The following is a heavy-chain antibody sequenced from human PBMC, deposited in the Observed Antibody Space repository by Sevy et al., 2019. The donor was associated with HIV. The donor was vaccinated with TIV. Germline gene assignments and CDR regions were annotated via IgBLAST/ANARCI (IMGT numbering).Heavy chain of an antibody. J-gene: IGHJ4*02. CDR1: GGSFSGYY. CDR3: PRHYSVSSFFVY. Sequence: SETLSLTCAVYGGSFSGYYWSWIRQPPGKGLEWIGEINHSGSTNYNPSLKCRVTISVDTSKNQFSLKLSSVTAADTAVYYCPRHYSVSSFFVYWGQGTLVTASS. V-gene: IGHV4-34*01. D-gene: IGHD2-21*01. CDR2: INHSGST.